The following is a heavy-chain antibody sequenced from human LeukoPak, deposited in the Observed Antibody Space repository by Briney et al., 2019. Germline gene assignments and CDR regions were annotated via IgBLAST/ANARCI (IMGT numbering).Heavy chain of an antibody. Sequence: HSGGSLRLSCAASGFTFSSYGMHWVRQAPGKGLEWVAVISYDGSNKYYADSVKGRFTISRDNSKNTLYLQMNSLRAEDTAVYYCARSLRNGTAHFDYWGQGTLVTVSS. CDR3: ARSLRNGTAHFDY. CDR2: ISYDGSNK. J-gene: IGHJ4*02. V-gene: IGHV3-30*03. CDR1: GFTFSSYG. D-gene: IGHD1-1*01.